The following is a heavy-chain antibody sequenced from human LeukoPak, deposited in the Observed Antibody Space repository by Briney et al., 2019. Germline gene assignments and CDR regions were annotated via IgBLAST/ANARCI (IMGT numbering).Heavy chain of an antibody. J-gene: IGHJ4*02. D-gene: IGHD1-1*01. CDR2: ASFHRSNT. CDR3: ARERSWNGPLDY. Sequence: GGSLRLSCAASGFIFSDSTMHWGRQAPGKGLEWVAAASFHRSNTYYADSMKGRFTISRDNSKNTVYLQMNSLRTEDTAVYYCARERSWNGPLDYWGQGTLVTVSS. CDR1: GFIFSDST. V-gene: IGHV3-30*04.